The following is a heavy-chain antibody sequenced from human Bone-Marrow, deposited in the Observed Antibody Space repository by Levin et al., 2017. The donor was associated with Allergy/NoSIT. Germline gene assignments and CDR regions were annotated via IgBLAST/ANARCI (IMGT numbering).Heavy chain of an antibody. V-gene: IGHV1-3*01. J-gene: IGHJ6*02. CDR3: ASVSLAHSSSWYGPYYYGMDV. CDR1: GYTFTSYA. CDR2: INAGNGNT. Sequence: ASVKVSCKASGYTFTSYAMHWVRQAPGQRLEWMGWINAGNGNTKYSQKFQGRVTITRDTSASTAYMELSSLRSEDTAVYYCASVSLAHSSSWYGPYYYGMDVWGQGTTVTVSS. D-gene: IGHD6-13*01.